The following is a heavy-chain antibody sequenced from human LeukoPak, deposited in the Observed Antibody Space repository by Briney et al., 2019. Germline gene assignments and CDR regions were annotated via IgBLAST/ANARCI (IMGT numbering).Heavy chain of an antibody. CDR2: ISSSGSTI. Sequence: GGSLRLSCAASGFTFSSYGMSWVRQAPGKGLEWVSYISSSGSTIYYADSVKGRFAISRDNAKNSLYLQMNSLRAEDMAVYYCAELGITMIGGVWGKGTTVTISS. D-gene: IGHD3-10*02. CDR3: AELGITMIGGV. CDR1: GFTFSSYG. J-gene: IGHJ6*04. V-gene: IGHV3-48*04.